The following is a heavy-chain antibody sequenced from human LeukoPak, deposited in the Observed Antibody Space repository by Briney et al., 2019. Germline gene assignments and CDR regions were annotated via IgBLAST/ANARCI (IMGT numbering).Heavy chain of an antibody. J-gene: IGHJ4*02. V-gene: IGHV3-30*18. CDR2: ISYDGSNK. CDR1: GFTFSSYG. CDR3: AKDRVTXXXXY. D-gene: IGHD5-18*01. Sequence: PGGSLRLSCAASGFTFSSYGMHWVRQAPGKGLEWVAVISYDGSNKYYADSVKGRFTISRDNSKNTLYLQMNSLRAEDTAVYYCAKDRVTXXXXYWGQGTLXTVSS.